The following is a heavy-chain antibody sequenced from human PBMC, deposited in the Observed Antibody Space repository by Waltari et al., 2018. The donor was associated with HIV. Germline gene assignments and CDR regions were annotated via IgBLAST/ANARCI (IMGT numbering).Heavy chain of an antibody. V-gene: IGHV1-69*08. D-gene: IGHD2-2*01. Sequence: QVQLVQSGAEVKKPGSSVKVSCKASGGTFSSYTISWVRQAPGQGLEWMGRIIPILGIANHGKKVQGRGTITAEKSPRTGYMGLGRLRFEDKAVYYCARERPAPLYCSSTRCYAFDPWGQGTLVTVSS. CDR1: GGTFSSYT. CDR3: ARERPAPLYCSSTRCYAFDP. J-gene: IGHJ5*02. CDR2: IIPILGIA.